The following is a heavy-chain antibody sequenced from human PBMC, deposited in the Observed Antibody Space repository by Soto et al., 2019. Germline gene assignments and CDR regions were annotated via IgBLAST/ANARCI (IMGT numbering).Heavy chain of an antibody. V-gene: IGHV1-18*01. CDR1: GYTFPSST. CDR2: IKAYSGNT. J-gene: IGHJ4*02. D-gene: IGHD4-17*01. CDR3: AIADYGDDDY. Sequence: QVQLVQSGAEVKKPGASVKVSCKASGYTFPSSTISWLRQAPGQGREWKGWIKAYSGNTNYAQKLQGRVTMTTDTSTNTAYMELGSLTSDDTAMYYCAIADYGDDDYWGQGTLVTVSS.